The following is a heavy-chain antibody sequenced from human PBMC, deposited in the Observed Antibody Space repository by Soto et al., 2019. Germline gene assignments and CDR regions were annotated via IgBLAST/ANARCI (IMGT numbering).Heavy chain of an antibody. CDR1: GGSISSNNW. CDR3: ARERIAVTGTGYGMDV. D-gene: IGHD6-19*01. J-gene: IGHJ6*02. CDR2: MHHSGST. V-gene: IGHV4-4*02. Sequence: KSWETLSLTCAVSGGSISSNNWWSWVRQPPGKGLEWIGEMHHSGSTNYNPSLKSRVTISVDKSKNQFSLKVSSVTAADTAVYYCARERIAVTGTGYGMDVWGQGTTVTVSS.